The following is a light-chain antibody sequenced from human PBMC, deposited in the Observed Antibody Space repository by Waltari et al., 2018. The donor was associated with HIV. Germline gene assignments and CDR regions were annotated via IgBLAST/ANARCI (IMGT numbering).Light chain of an antibody. Sequence: EIVLTQSPPTLSLSPGERATLSCRASQDISSNLAWYQQKPGQAPRLLIYDASNRATGIPARFSGSGSGTDFTLTISRLEPEDFAVYYCQQYGSSPPYTFGQGTKLEIK. CDR1: QDISSN. CDR3: QQYGSSPPYT. CDR2: DAS. J-gene: IGKJ2*01. V-gene: IGKV3-20*01.